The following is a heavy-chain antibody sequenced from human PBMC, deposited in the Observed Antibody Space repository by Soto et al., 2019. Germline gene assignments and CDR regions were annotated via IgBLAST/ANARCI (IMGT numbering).Heavy chain of an antibody. V-gene: IGHV1-69*13. Sequence: FSVKVSCKTSGGTFSSHAINWVRQAPGQGLEWMGGIIPMFGTTNYAQKFKGRVTISADESTSTAYMELSSLRSEDAAVYYCARAAIHGSSWYFWFYRCGQGPLVTVSS. CDR1: GGTFSSHA. D-gene: IGHD6-13*01. J-gene: IGHJ5*02. CDR3: ARAAIHGSSWYFWFYR. CDR2: IIPMFGTT.